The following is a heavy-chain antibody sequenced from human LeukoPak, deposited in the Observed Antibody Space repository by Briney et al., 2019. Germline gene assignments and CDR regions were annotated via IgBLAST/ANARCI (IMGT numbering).Heavy chain of an antibody. Sequence: KSGGSLRLSCAASGFTVSSNYMSWVRQAPGKGLEWVSVTYSGGSTYYADSVKGRFTISRDNSKNTLYLQMNSLRAEDTAVYYCARCAYSYGYVGAIDYWGQGTLVTVSS. V-gene: IGHV3-53*01. CDR2: TYSGGST. CDR3: ARCAYSYGYVGAIDY. CDR1: GFTVSSNY. J-gene: IGHJ4*02. D-gene: IGHD5-18*01.